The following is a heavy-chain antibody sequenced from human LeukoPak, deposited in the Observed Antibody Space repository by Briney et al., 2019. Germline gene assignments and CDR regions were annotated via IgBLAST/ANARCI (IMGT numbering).Heavy chain of an antibody. D-gene: IGHD3-10*01. J-gene: IGHJ4*02. Sequence: SETLSLTCSVSGGSINSHYWSWIRQPPGKRLEWIGYIFNTGNTSYNPSLASRVTMSVDTSRAQFFLRLSPVTAADTAIYYCASRPADTTWYGVFDYWSQGTLVTVSS. V-gene: IGHV4-59*11. CDR1: GGSINSHY. CDR2: IFNTGNT. CDR3: ASRPADTTWYGVFDY.